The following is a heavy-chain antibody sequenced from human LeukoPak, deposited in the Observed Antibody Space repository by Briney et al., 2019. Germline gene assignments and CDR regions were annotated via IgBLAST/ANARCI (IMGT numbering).Heavy chain of an antibody. CDR2: ISGSGGST. V-gene: IGHV3-23*01. CDR3: AREYCSSTSCYVFYYYYYYMDV. J-gene: IGHJ6*03. CDR1: GFTFSSYA. Sequence: GGSLRLSCAASGFTFSSYAMSWVRQAPGKGLEWVSAISGSGGSTYYADSVKGRFTISRDNAKNSLYLQMNSLRAEDTAVYYCAREYCSSTSCYVFYYYYYYMDVWGKGTTVTVSS. D-gene: IGHD2-2*01.